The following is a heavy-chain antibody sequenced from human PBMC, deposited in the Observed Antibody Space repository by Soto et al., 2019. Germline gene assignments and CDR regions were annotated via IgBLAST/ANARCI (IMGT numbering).Heavy chain of an antibody. CDR1: GFSFSRYG. D-gene: IGHD1-26*01. J-gene: IGHJ6*02. V-gene: IGHV3-30*03. CDR2: ISYDGSKK. CDR3: VRDSISGSCYFYYYGMDF. Sequence: GGSLRLSCAASGFSFSRYGMHWVRQAPGKGLEWVAVISYDGSKKYDADSVKGRFTISRDNSKNTLYLQMNNLRPEDTAVYYCVRDSISGSCYFYYYGMDFWGLGTTVTVSS.